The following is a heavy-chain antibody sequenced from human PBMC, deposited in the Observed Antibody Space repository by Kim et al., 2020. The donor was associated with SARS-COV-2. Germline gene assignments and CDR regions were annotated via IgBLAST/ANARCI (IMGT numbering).Heavy chain of an antibody. J-gene: IGHJ5*02. Sequence: SETLSLTCAVYGGSFSGYYWSWIRQPPGKGLEWIGEINHSGSTNYNPSLKSRVTISVDTSKNQFSLKLSSVTAADTAVYYCARDGRWIAARRNWFDPWG. CDR1: GGSFSGYY. V-gene: IGHV4-34*01. CDR2: INHSGST. D-gene: IGHD6-6*01. CDR3: ARDGRWIAARRNWFDP.